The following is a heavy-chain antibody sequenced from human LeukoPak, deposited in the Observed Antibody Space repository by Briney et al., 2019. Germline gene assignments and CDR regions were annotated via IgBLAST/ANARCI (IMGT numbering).Heavy chain of an antibody. Sequence: AGGSLRLSCAASGFTFSSYMMTWVRQAPGKGLEWVANIKPDGGEKFYVDSVRGRFTISRDNAKNSLYLQMNSLRAEDTAVYYCARDIAAAGLFFDYWGQGTLVTVSS. CDR2: IKPDGGEK. D-gene: IGHD6-13*01. V-gene: IGHV3-7*01. CDR3: ARDIAAAGLFFDY. J-gene: IGHJ4*02. CDR1: GFTFSSYM.